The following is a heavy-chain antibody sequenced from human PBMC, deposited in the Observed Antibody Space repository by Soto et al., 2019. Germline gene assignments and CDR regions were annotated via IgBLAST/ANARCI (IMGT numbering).Heavy chain of an antibody. Sequence: GGSLRLSCAASGFTFSDYYMSWIRQAPGKGLEWVSYISSSSSYTNYADSVKGRFTISRDNAKNSLYLQMNSLRAEDTAVYYCARVSHYYDSSGYRTDYKILDYWGQGTLVTVSS. CDR3: ARVSHYYDSSGYRTDYKILDY. J-gene: IGHJ4*02. D-gene: IGHD3-22*01. CDR1: GFTFSDYY. CDR2: ISSSSSYT. V-gene: IGHV3-11*05.